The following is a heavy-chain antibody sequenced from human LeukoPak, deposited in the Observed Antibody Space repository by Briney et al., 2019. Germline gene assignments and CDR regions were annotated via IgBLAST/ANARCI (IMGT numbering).Heavy chain of an antibody. CDR1: GFTFSSYA. V-gene: IGHV3-23*01. CDR3: VKDHGWLLYS. J-gene: IGHJ4*02. D-gene: IGHD3-9*01. CDR2: ISLDGATT. Sequence: GGSLILSCAASGFTFSSYAMSWVRQAPGKGLEWVSGISLDGATTYYAGTVEGRFSISTDNSKNTLYMQINSLRADDTAVYYCVKDHGWLLYSWGQGTLVTVSS.